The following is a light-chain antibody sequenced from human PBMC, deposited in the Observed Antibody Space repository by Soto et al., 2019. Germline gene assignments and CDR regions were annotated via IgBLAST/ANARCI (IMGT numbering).Light chain of an antibody. CDR3: QQGSSTLFT. CDR1: QSISSY. CDR2: AAS. Sequence: DIQMTQSPSSLSASVRDRVTITCRASQSISSYLNWYQQKPGKAPKLLIYAASTLQSGVPSRFSGTGSGTDFTLTISSLQPEDFATYYCQQGSSTLFTFGPGTKVDIK. J-gene: IGKJ3*01. V-gene: IGKV1-39*01.